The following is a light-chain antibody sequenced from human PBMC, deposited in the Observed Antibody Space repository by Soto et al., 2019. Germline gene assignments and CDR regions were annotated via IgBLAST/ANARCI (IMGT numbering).Light chain of an antibody. CDR3: LRDT. V-gene: IGKV3-20*01. CDR2: GAS. Sequence: EIVLTQSPGTLSLSPGERATLFCRASQSVRSSSLSWYQQKPGLAPRLLMYGASTRATGIPDRFSGSGSGTDFILTISRLEPEDFAVYYCLRDTFGQGTRLEIK. CDR1: QSVRSSS. J-gene: IGKJ2*01.